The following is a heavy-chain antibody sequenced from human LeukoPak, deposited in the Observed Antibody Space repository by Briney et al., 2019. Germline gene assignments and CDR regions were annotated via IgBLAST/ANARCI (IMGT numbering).Heavy chain of an antibody. V-gene: IGHV3-7*01. Sequence: GGSLRLSCAASGFTFSSYWMSWVRQAPGKGLEWVANIKQDGSEKYYVDSVKGRFTISRDNAKNSLYLQMNSLRAEDTAVYYCARHRALNRYCSSTSCSRGFDYWGQGTLVTVSS. D-gene: IGHD2-2*01. CDR1: GFTFSSYW. CDR3: ARHRALNRYCSSTSCSRGFDY. J-gene: IGHJ4*02. CDR2: IKQDGSEK.